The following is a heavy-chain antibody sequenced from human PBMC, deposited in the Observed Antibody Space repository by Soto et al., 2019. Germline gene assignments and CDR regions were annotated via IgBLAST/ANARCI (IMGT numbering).Heavy chain of an antibody. D-gene: IGHD3-10*01. CDR2: IYYSGST. J-gene: IGHJ6*02. Sequence: QVQLQESGPGLVKPSETLSLTCTVSGGSISSYYWSWIRQPPGKGLEWIGYIYYSGSTNYNPSLKSQVTISVDTSKNQFSLKLSSVTAADTAVYYCAGSAYYYYGMDVWGQGTTVTVSS. CDR1: GGSISSYY. V-gene: IGHV4-59*01. CDR3: AGSAYYYYGMDV.